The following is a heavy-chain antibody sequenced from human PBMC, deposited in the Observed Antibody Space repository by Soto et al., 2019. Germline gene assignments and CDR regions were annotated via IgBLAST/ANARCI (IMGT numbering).Heavy chain of an antibody. Sequence: GGSLRLSCAASGFTFSSYWMHWVRQAPGKGLVRVSRINPDGSATNYADSVKGRFTISRDNAKNTLYLQMNSLRAEDTAVFYCGRGGSDSPMAPGYWGQGTLVTVSS. V-gene: IGHV3-74*01. CDR1: GFTFSSYW. D-gene: IGHD5-18*01. CDR2: INPDGSAT. J-gene: IGHJ4*02. CDR3: GRGGSDSPMAPGY.